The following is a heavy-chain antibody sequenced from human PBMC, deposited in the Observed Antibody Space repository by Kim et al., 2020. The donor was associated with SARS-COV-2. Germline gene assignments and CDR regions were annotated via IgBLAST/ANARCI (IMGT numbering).Heavy chain of an antibody. Sequence: NSGNTGYAQKFQGSVTMTRNTSISTAYMGLSSLRSEDTAVYYCARGIAARPWGQGTLVTVSS. D-gene: IGHD6-6*01. J-gene: IGHJ4*02. CDR2: NSGNT. V-gene: IGHV1-8*01. CDR3: ARGIAARP.